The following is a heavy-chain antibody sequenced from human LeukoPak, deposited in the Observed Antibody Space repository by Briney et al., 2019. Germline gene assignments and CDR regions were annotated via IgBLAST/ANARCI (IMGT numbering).Heavy chain of an antibody. CDR1: GGSFSGYY. V-gene: IGHV4-34*01. CDR3: ARGLGGGDY. D-gene: IGHD3-3*01. Sequence: SETLSLTCAVYGGSFSGYYWSWIRQPPGKGLEWIGEINHSGSTNYNPSLKSRVTISVDTSKNQFSLKLSSATAADTAVYYCARGLGGGDYWGQGTLVTVPS. CDR2: INHSGST. J-gene: IGHJ4*02.